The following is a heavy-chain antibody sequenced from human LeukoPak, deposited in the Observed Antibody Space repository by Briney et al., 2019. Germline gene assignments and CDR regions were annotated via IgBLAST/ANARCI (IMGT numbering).Heavy chain of an antibody. D-gene: IGHD1-26*01. CDR3: ARDRIGNYYYMDV. CDR2: IKSDGDGSDT. CDR1: GFTLGSYW. J-gene: IGHJ6*03. Sequence: PGGSLRLSCEASGFTLGSYWMHWVRQVPGKGLVWVSRIKSDGDGSDTTYADSVKGRFTISRDNAKNTLDLQMNSLRAEDTAVYYCARDRIGNYYYMDVWGKGTTVTVSS. V-gene: IGHV3-74*01.